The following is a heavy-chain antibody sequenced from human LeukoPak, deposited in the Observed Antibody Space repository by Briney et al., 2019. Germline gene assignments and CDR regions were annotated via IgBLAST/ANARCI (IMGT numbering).Heavy chain of an antibody. V-gene: IGHV3-21*01. D-gene: IGHD3-22*01. CDR2: ISSRSNYI. CDR1: GFTFSSYS. Sequence: GGSLRLSCAASGFTFSSYSMNWVRQAPEKGLEWVSSISSRSNYIYYADSLKGRFTISRDNAKNSLYLQMNSLRAEDMAVYYCARSMPWHYYDSSGHTSPYYFDYWGQGTLVTVSS. CDR3: ARSMPWHYYDSSGHTSPYYFDY. J-gene: IGHJ4*02.